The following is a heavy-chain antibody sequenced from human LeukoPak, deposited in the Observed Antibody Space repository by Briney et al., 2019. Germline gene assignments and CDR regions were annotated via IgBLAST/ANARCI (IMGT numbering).Heavy chain of an antibody. D-gene: IGHD6-19*01. CDR1: GFTFSNYA. CDR3: ARRTSSGWYNFDY. Sequence: GGSLRLSCAASGFTFSNYAMSWVRQAPGKGLEWVSVIYSGGSTYYADSVKGRFTISRDNSRNTLHLQMNSLRVEDTAVYYCARRTSSGWYNFDYWGQGTLVTVSS. V-gene: IGHV3-66*04. CDR2: IYSGGST. J-gene: IGHJ4*02.